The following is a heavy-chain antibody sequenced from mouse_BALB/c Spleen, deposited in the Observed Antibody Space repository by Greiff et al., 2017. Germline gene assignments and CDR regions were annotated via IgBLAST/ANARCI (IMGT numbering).Heavy chain of an antibody. CDR1: GYTFSSYW. V-gene: IGHV1-9*01. Sequence: VQLQQSGAELMKPGASVKISCKATGYTFSSYWIEWVKQRPGHGLEWIGEILPGSGSTNYNEKFKGKATFTADTSSNTAYMQLSSLTSEDSAVYYCAREDYRYDGRAMDYWGQGTSVTVSS. CDR3: AREDYRYDGRAMDY. D-gene: IGHD2-14*01. CDR2: ILPGSGST. J-gene: IGHJ4*01.